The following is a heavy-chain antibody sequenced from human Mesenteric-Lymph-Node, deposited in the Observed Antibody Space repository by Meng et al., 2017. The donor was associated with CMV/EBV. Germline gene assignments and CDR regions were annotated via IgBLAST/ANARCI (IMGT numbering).Heavy chain of an antibody. J-gene: IGHJ6*02. D-gene: IGHD5-18*01. CDR3: AKEYSYGPPYHYYGMDV. Sequence: GESLKISCAASGFTFITYAMRWVRQAPGKGLEWVAFIHYDGSTEYYADSVKGRFTISRDNSKSTVYLQMNSLRAEDTAVYYCAKEYSYGPPYHYYGMDVWGQGTTVTVSS. V-gene: IGHV3-30*02. CDR2: IHYDGSTE. CDR1: GFTFITYA.